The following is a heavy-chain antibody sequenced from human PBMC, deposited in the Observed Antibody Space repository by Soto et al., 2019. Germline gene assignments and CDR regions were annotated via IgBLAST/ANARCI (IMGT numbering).Heavy chain of an antibody. Sequence: ASVKVSCKASGYTFTSYYMHWVRQAPGQGLEWMGIINPSGGSTSYAQKFQGRVTMTRDTSTSTVYMELSSLRSEDTAVYYCARGGFTMIVVVITGPLDYWGQGTLVTVSS. D-gene: IGHD3-22*01. CDR1: GYTFTSYY. J-gene: IGHJ4*02. CDR2: INPSGGST. CDR3: ARGGFTMIVVVITGPLDY. V-gene: IGHV1-46*01.